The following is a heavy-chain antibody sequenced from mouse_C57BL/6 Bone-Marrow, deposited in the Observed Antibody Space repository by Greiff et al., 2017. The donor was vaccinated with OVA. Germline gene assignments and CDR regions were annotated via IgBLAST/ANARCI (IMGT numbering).Heavy chain of an antibody. CDR1: GYAFSSYW. J-gene: IGHJ1*03. CDR2: IYPGDGDT. CDR3: ARTNYGSSYEYFDV. Sequence: QVHVKQSGAELVKPGASVKISCKASGYAFSSYWMNWVKQRPGKGLEWIGQIYPGDGDTNYNGKFKGKATLTADKSSSTAYMQLSSLTSEDSAVYFCARTNYGSSYEYFDVWGTGTTVTVSS. D-gene: IGHD1-1*01. V-gene: IGHV1-80*01.